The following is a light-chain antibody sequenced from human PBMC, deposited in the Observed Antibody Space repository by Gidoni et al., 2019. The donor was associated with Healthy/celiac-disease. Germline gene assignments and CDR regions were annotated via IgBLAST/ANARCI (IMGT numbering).Light chain of an antibody. V-gene: IGKV3-11*01. Sequence: IVLTHSPATLSLSPGERATLSCRASQSVSSYSAWYQQKPGQAPRRLIYDASNRATGIPARFSGSGSGTDFTLTISSREPEDFAVYYCQQRSNWPPGTFGGGTKVEIK. CDR2: DAS. CDR1: QSVSSY. J-gene: IGKJ4*01. CDR3: QQRSNWPPGT.